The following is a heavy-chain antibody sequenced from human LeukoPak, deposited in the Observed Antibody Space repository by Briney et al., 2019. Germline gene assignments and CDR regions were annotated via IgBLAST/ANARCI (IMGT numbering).Heavy chain of an antibody. J-gene: IGHJ4*02. D-gene: IGHD5-24*01. CDR2: INLNSGAT. CDR3: ARLNRDDYKYHDQ. V-gene: IGHV1-2*02. Sequence: ASVRVSCKASGDTFNVYYMHWVRQAPGQGLEWMGWINLNSGATKYPQKFQDRINMTRDTSIKTAYMELSWLKSDDTAVYYCARLNRDDYKYHDQWGQGTLVTVSS. CDR1: GDTFNVYY.